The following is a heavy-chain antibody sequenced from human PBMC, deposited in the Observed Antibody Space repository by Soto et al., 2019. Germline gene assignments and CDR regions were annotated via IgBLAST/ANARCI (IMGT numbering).Heavy chain of an antibody. CDR3: ARDRGPAYYDFWSGSRGGMDV. Sequence: QVQLVQSGAEVKKPGASVKVSCKASGYTFTSYGISWVRQAPGQGLEWMGWIGAYNGNTNYAQKLQGRVTMTTDTSTSTAYMELRSLRSDDTAVYYCARDRGPAYYDFWSGSRGGMDVWGQGTTVTVSS. V-gene: IGHV1-18*01. CDR1: GYTFTSYG. J-gene: IGHJ6*02. CDR2: IGAYNGNT. D-gene: IGHD3-3*01.